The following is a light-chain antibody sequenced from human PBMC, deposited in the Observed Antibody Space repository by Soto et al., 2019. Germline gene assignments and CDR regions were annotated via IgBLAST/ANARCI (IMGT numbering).Light chain of an antibody. V-gene: IGKV3-20*01. CDR2: GTS. J-gene: IGKJ5*01. CDR1: QSVSSSY. CDR3: QQYGSSPIT. Sequence: ENVLTQSPGTLSLSPGKRATLSCRASQSVSSSYLAWYQQKPGQAPRLLIHGTSSRATGIPDRFSGSGSGTDFILTITRLEPDDFAVYYCQQYGSSPITFGQGTRLEMK.